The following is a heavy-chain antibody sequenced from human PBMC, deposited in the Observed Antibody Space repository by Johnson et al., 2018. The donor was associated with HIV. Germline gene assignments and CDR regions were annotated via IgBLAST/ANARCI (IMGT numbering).Heavy chain of an antibody. D-gene: IGHD5-18*01. CDR2: ISGSGGST. Sequence: VQLVESGGGVVHPGKSLRLSCAASGFTFSGYAMSWVRQAPGKGLEWVSAISGSGGSTYYADSVKGRFTISRDNSKNTLYLQMNSLRAEDTAVYYCANGGYSYGYDAFDIWGQGTMVTVSS. V-gene: IGHV3-23*04. CDR1: GFTFSGYA. CDR3: ANGGYSYGYDAFDI. J-gene: IGHJ3*02.